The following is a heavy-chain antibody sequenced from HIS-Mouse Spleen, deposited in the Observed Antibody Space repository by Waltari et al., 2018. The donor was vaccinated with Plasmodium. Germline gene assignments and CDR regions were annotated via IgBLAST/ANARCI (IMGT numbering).Heavy chain of an antibody. D-gene: IGHD3-3*01. J-gene: IGHJ4*02. CDR3: ARSPPFYDFWSGYYDY. Sequence: QVQLVQSGAEVKKPGASVKVSCKASGYTFTGYYMHWVRQAPGQGLEWMGGINANSGGTNYAQKFQGRVTMTRETSISTAYMELSRLRSDDTAVYYCARSPPFYDFWSGYYDYWGQGTLVTVSS. CDR2: INANSGGT. CDR1: GYTFTGYY. V-gene: IGHV1-2*02.